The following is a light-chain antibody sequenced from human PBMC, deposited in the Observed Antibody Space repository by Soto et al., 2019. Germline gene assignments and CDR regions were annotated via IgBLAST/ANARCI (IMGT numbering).Light chain of an antibody. CDR3: QQRSNWTVA. V-gene: IGKV3-11*02. Sequence: EIVLTQSPSTLSLSPGERATLSCRASQSVSSYLACYQQKPGQAPRLLIYDASNMATGIPARFSGSGSGRDFSLTISSLEHEDFAVYYCQQRSNWTVAFGQGTRLEIK. CDR2: DAS. J-gene: IGKJ5*01. CDR1: QSVSSY.